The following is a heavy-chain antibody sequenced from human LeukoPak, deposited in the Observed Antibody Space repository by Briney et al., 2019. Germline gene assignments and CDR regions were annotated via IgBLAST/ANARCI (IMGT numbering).Heavy chain of an antibody. V-gene: IGHV1-2*02. D-gene: IGHD3-3*01. CDR1: GYTFTGYY. CDR3: ARMVSYYDFWSGSGPCDY. J-gene: IGHJ4*02. CDR2: INPNSGGT. Sequence: ASVKVSCKASGYTFTGYYMHWVRQAPGQGLEWMGWINPNSGGTNYAQKFQGRVTMTRDTSISTAYMELSRLRSDDTAVYYCARMVSYYDFWSGSGPCDYWGQGTLVTVSS.